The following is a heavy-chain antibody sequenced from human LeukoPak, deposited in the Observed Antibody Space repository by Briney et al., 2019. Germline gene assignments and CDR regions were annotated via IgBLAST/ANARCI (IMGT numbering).Heavy chain of an antibody. CDR1: GFTFSSYA. D-gene: IGHD6-13*01. Sequence: PGRSLRLSCAASGFTFSSYAMHWVRQAPGKGLEWVAFISYVGTNKNYTDSVEGRFTISRDNSKNTLYLQMNSLRAQDTAVYYCAKDRSSSPYYMDVWGKGTTVTVSS. V-gene: IGHV3-30*04. J-gene: IGHJ6*03. CDR3: AKDRSSSPYYMDV. CDR2: ISYVGTNK.